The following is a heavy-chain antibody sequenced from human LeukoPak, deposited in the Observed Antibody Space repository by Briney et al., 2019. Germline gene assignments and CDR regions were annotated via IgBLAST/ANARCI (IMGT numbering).Heavy chain of an antibody. J-gene: IGHJ4*02. Sequence: PGGSLRLSCAASGFTFSSYWMSWVRQAPGKGLEWVANIKQDGSEKYYVDSVKGRFTISKDNAKNSLYLQMNSLRAEDTAAYYCAVAAAGTIFDYWGQGTLVTVSS. D-gene: IGHD6-13*01. CDR1: GFTFSSYW. CDR3: AVAAAGTIFDY. V-gene: IGHV3-7*01. CDR2: IKQDGSEK.